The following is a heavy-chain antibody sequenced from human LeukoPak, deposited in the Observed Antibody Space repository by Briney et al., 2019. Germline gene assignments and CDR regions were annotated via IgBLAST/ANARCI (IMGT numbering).Heavy chain of an antibody. J-gene: IGHJ4*02. CDR3: AKDQDVYSGSQS. CDR1: AFTFSNYA. D-gene: IGHD1-26*01. Sequence: PGGSLRLSCAASAFTFSNYAMSWVRQAPGKGLEWVSTISGIDSSTYYADSVRGRFTISGDNSKNTVFLQMNSLRVEDTAIYYCAKDQDVYSGSQSWGQGTLVTVSS. V-gene: IGHV3-23*01. CDR2: ISGIDSST.